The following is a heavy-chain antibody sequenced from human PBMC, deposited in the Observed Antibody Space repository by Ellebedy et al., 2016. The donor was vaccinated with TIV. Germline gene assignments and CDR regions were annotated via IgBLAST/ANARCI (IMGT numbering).Heavy chain of an antibody. J-gene: IGHJ4*02. CDR3: ARGNPMVSY. CDR1: GFTLSDYW. CDR2: MRQDGNEE. Sequence: PGGSLRLSCAASGFTLSDYWMIWVRQAPGKGLEWVANMRQDGNEEYYVDSVKGRFTISRDNAKNFVYLQMNRLRAEDTALYYCARGNPMVSYWGQGTLVTVSS. V-gene: IGHV3-7*03. D-gene: IGHD4/OR15-4a*01.